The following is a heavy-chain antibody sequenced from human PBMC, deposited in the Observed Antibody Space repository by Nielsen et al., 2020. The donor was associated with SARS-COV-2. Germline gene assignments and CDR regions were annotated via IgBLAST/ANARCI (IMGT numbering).Heavy chain of an antibody. D-gene: IGHD3-16*01. CDR3: ARDGHVFGGNYCDH. V-gene: IGHV3-30*04. Sequence: GSLQLSCAASGFIFDRYAMNWVRQTPGRGLEWVSFVSYDGKSSFHADSVRGRFTISRDNSKNTVFLQMNSLTVEDTAIYYCARDGHVFGGNYCDHWGQGSLVTVSS. CDR1: GFIFDRYA. CDR2: VSYDGKSS. J-gene: IGHJ4*02.